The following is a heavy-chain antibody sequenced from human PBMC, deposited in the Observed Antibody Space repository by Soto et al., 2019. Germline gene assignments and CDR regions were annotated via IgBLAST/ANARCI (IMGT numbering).Heavy chain of an antibody. D-gene: IGHD6-19*01. CDR1: GYTFTSYG. CDR3: ARTKYSSGPGYYFDY. J-gene: IGHJ4*02. Sequence: QVQLVQSGAEVKKPGASVKVSCKASGYTFTSYGISWVRQAPGQGLEWMGWISAYNGNTNYAQKLQGRVTMTTDTSTSTADMELRSLRSDDTAVYYCARTKYSSGPGYYFDYWGQGTLVTVSS. V-gene: IGHV1-18*01. CDR2: ISAYNGNT.